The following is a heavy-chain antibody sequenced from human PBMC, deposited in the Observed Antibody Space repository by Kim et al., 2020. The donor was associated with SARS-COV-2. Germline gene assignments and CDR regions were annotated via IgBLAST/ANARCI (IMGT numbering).Heavy chain of an antibody. J-gene: IGHJ6*02. Sequence: ASVKVSCKASGYTFTSYYMHWVRQAPGQGLEWMGIINPSGGSTSYAQKFQGRVTMTRDTSTSTVYMELSSLRSEDTAVYYCARAGIVVVPDRISYYYGMDVWGQGTTVTVSS. V-gene: IGHV1-46*01. CDR1: GYTFTSYY. CDR2: INPSGGST. D-gene: IGHD3-22*01. CDR3: ARAGIVVVPDRISYYYGMDV.